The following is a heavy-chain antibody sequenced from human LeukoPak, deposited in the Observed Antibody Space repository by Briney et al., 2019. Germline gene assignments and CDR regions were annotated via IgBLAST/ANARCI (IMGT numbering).Heavy chain of an antibody. Sequence: PGGSLRLSCAASGFTFSSYAMSWVRQAPGKGLEWVSAISGSGGSTYYADSVKGRFTISRDNSKNTLYLQMNSLRAEDTAVYYCARAPYCSTTSCYVRYFDYWGQGTLVTVSS. J-gene: IGHJ4*02. D-gene: IGHD2-2*01. CDR2: ISGSGGST. CDR1: GFTFSSYA. V-gene: IGHV3-23*01. CDR3: ARAPYCSTTSCYVRYFDY.